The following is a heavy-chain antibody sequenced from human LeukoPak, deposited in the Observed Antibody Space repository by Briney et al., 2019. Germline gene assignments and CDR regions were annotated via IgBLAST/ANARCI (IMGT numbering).Heavy chain of an antibody. CDR1: GFTFSSYS. D-gene: IGHD3-10*01. CDR2: ISSSSSYI. CDR3: ARVISSYGRRDEGDY. V-gene: IGHV3-21*01. J-gene: IGHJ4*02. Sequence: GGSLRLSCAASGFTFSSYSMNWVRQAPGKGLEWVSSISSSSSYIYYADSVKGRFTISRDNAKNSLYLQMNSLRAEDTAVYYCARVISSYGRRDEGDYWGQGTLVTVSS.